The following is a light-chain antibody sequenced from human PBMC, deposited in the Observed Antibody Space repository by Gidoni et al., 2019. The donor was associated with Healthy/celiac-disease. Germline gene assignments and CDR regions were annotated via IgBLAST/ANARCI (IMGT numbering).Light chain of an antibody. CDR2: DDS. CDR1: NIGSET. CDR3: QVWDSSSDHRV. J-gene: IGLJ3*02. Sequence: SYVLTQPPSVSVAPGQTARITCGGNNIGSETVHWYQQKPGQAPVLVVYDDSDRPSGIPERFSGSNSGNTATLTITTVEVGDEADYYCQVWDSSSDHRVFGGGTKLTVL. V-gene: IGLV3-21*02.